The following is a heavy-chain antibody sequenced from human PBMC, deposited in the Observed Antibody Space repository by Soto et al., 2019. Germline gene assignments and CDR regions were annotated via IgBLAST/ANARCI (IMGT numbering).Heavy chain of an antibody. Sequence: LSLTCTVSGGSISSGDYYWSWIRQHPGKGLEWIGTIYFSGTTYYNPSLKSRVTISVDTSKNQFSLNLSSVTAADTAVYYCARRDRSGFSYWLDTWGQGTLVTVSS. J-gene: IGHJ5*02. V-gene: IGHV4-31*03. CDR2: IYFSGTT. CDR1: GGSISSGDYY. CDR3: ARRDRSGFSYWLDT. D-gene: IGHD3-22*01.